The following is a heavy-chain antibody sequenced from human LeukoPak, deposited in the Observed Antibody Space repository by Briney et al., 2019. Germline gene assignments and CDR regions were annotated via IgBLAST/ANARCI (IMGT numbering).Heavy chain of an antibody. CDR2: ISGSGGST. CDR1: GFTFSSYA. D-gene: IGHD3-10*01. V-gene: IGHV3-23*01. CDR3: AKTHFLLWFGELFS. J-gene: IGHJ5*02. Sequence: GGSLRLSCAASGFTFSSYAMSWVRQAPGKGLEWVSAISGSGGSTYYADSVKGRFTIFRDNSKNTLCLQMNSLRAEDTAVYYCAKTHFLLWFGELFSWGQGTLVTVSS.